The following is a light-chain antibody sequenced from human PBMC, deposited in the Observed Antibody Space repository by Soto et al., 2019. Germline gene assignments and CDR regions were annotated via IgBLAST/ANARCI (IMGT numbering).Light chain of an antibody. CDR1: QSVTNNY. Sequence: EIMLTGSPGTLYFSPGQSATDSCRASQSVTNNYLAWYQHKRGQAPRLLIDGASSRATGISDRFSGSGSGTDFTLTISRLEPEDFAVYYCQQYGSSPITFGQGTRLEIK. CDR2: GAS. CDR3: QQYGSSPIT. V-gene: IGKV3-20*01. J-gene: IGKJ5*01.